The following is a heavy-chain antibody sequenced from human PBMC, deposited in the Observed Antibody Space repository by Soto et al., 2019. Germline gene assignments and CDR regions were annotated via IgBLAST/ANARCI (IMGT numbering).Heavy chain of an antibody. V-gene: IGHV4-59*01. Sequence: SETLSLTCTVSGGSISNYYWNWIRQPPGRGLEWIGHIFYSGSTNYNPALKSRVTISVDTSKSQFSLKLSSVTSADTAVYYCAKDSGYNYGYFRWFDPWGQGTLVTVSS. CDR1: GGSISNYY. D-gene: IGHD5-18*01. J-gene: IGHJ5*02. CDR2: IFYSGST. CDR3: AKDSGYNYGYFRWFDP.